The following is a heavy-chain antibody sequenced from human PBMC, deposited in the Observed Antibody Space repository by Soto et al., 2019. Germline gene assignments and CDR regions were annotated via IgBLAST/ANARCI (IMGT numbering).Heavy chain of an antibody. J-gene: IGHJ5*02. Sequence: ASVKLSCGASGYTFTSYAMHWLRHAPRQRLEWMGWINAGNGNTKYSQKFQGRVTITRDTSASTAYMELRSLRSEDTSVYYCAREYYDILNGYWWTWFDPWRQGTLVTVSS. CDR1: GYTFTSYA. CDR3: AREYYDILNGYWWTWFDP. D-gene: IGHD3-9*01. CDR2: INAGNGNT. V-gene: IGHV1-3*01.